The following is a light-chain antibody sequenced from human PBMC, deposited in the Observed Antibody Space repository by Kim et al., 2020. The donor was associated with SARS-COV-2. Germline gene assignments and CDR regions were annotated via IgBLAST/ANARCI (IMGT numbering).Light chain of an antibody. Sequence: SYELTQPPSVSVSPGQTASITCSGDKLGDKYACWYQQKPGQSPVLVIYQDSKRPSGIPERFSGYNSGNTATLTISGTPAMDEADYYCQAWDSSTVVFGTG. J-gene: IGLJ1*01. CDR3: QAWDSSTVV. CDR2: QDS. V-gene: IGLV3-1*01. CDR1: KLGDKY.